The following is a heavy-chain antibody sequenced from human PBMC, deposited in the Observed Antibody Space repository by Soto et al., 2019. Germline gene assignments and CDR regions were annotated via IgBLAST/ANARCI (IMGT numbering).Heavy chain of an antibody. CDR2: TNSGGDIT. V-gene: IGHV3-23*01. D-gene: IGHD2-2*01. CDR1: GFTFGSYA. CDR3: VKGYFSSTGGSGDY. Sequence: GGSLRLSCAASGFTFGSYAMSWVRQAPGKGLEWVSSTNSGGDITYYADSVKGRFTISRDNSRNTLYLQMSSLRAEDTDLYYCVKGYFSSTGGSGDYGGKGTQFTVPS. J-gene: IGHJ4*02.